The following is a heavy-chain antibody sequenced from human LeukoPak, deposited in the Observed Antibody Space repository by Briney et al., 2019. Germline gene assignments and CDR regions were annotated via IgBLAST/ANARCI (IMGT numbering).Heavy chain of an antibody. CDR2: INHSGST. D-gene: IGHD3-10*01. V-gene: IGHV4-34*01. CDR1: GGSFSGYY. CDR3: AREYYASGSYGWIDP. Sequence: SETLSLTCAVYGGSFSGYYWNWIRQPPGKGLEWIGQINHSGSTNYNPALKSRVTISVDTSKNQFSLKLSSVTAADTAVYYFAREYYASGSYGWIDPWGQGTLVTVSS. J-gene: IGHJ5*02.